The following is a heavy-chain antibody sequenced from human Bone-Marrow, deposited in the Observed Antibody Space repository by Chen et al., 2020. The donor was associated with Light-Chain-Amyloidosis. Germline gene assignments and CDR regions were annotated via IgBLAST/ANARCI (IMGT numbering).Heavy chain of an antibody. V-gene: IGHV4-39*01. CDR3: VRQRRGIGWLPVY. D-gene: IGHD3-9*01. J-gene: IGHJ4*02. Sequence: QLQLQESGPGLVKTSVTLSLTCTVSSGSISSDNYYWGWIRQPPGQGLEWIGSIYFRGDTYYRPSLRSRVTISVDTSKNQFSLILNSMTAADTAVYYCVRQRRGIGWLPVYWGQGTLVTVSS. CDR1: SGSISSDNYY. CDR2: IYFRGDT.